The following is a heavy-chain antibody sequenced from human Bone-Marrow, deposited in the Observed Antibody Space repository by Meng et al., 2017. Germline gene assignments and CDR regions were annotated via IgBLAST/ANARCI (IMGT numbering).Heavy chain of an antibody. CDR1: VRSIGRRSW. CDR2: IYHSGST. CDR3: ARALTYGSGSYNSRIFDY. J-gene: IGHJ4*01. D-gene: IGHD3-10*01. Sequence: QVKRLGPGMVSPSGALSFTCAVSVRSIGRRSWWGLVRQPPGKGLEWIGEIYHSGSTNYNPSLKSRVTISVDKSKNQFSLKLSSVTAADTAVYYCARALTYGSGSYNSRIFDYCGQGIL. V-gene: IGHV4-4*02.